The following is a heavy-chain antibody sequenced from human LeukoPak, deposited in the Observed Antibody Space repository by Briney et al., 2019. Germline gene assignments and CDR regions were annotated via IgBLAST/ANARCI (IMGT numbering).Heavy chain of an antibody. Sequence: GGSLRLSCAASGFTFSSYGMHWVRQAPGKGLEWVAFIRYDGSNKYYADSVKGRFTISRDNSKNTLYLQMNSLRAEDTAVYYCAKESIAAAYYYYYMDVWGKGTTVTVSS. CDR2: IRYDGSNK. D-gene: IGHD6-13*01. V-gene: IGHV3-30*02. CDR3: AKESIAAAYYYYYMDV. CDR1: GFTFSSYG. J-gene: IGHJ6*03.